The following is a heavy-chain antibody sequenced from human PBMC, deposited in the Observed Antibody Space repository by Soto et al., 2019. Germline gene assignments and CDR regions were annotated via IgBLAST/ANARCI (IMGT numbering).Heavy chain of an antibody. CDR3: ARESEDLTSNFDY. Sequence: PGGSLRLSCAVSGFTFDDNAMHWARQAPEKGLEWVSGINWKSDIGYADSVKGRFTISRDNAKNSLYLEMNSLRAEDTAVYYCARESEDLTSNFDYWGQGTLVTVSS. V-gene: IGHV3-9*01. CDR2: INWKSDI. J-gene: IGHJ4*02. CDR1: GFTFDDNA.